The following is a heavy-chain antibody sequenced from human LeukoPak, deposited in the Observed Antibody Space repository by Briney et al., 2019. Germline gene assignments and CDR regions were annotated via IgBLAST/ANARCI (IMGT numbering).Heavy chain of an antibody. CDR2: INPSGGST. CDR1: GYTFTSYY. J-gene: IGHJ6*02. Sequence: ASVKVSCKASGYTFTSYYMHWVRQAPGQGLEWMGIINPSGGSTSYAQKFQGRVTMTRDTSTSTVYMELSSLRSEDTAVYYCARDPLGFLEWLSPNDYGMDVWGQGTTVTVSS. CDR3: ARDPLGFLEWLSPNDYGMDV. V-gene: IGHV1-46*01. D-gene: IGHD3-3*01.